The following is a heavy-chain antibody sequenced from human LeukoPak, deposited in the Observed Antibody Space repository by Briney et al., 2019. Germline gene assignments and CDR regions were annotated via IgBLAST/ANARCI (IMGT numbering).Heavy chain of an antibody. CDR2: IHYSGST. V-gene: IGHV4-59*01. Sequence: PSETLSLTCSVSGDSITGYFWNWMRQPPGKGLEWIGYIHYSGSTNYNPALRSRITISLDASKSQFSLNLTSVTAADTAVYYCARVRRDTCNSNDCYVGPPFYYYYYYVDVWGIGTTVTVSS. CDR1: GDSITGYF. CDR3: ARVRRDTCNSNDCYVGPPFYYYYYYVDV. J-gene: IGHJ6*03. D-gene: IGHD2-21*02.